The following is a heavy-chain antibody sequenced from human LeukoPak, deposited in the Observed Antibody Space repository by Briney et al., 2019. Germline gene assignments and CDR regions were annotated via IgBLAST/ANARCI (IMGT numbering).Heavy chain of an antibody. J-gene: IGHJ3*02. CDR1: GFTFGDYA. Sequence: PGGSLRLSCTASGFTFGDYAMSSVRQAPGNGLELVGFIRSKVYGGTTEYAASVKVRFTISRDDSKSIAYLQMTSLKTEDAGVYYCTRFTIVGVVDAFDIWGQGTMVTVSS. CDR3: TRFTIVGVVDAFDI. D-gene: IGHD3-3*01. CDR2: IRSKVYGGTT. V-gene: IGHV3-49*04.